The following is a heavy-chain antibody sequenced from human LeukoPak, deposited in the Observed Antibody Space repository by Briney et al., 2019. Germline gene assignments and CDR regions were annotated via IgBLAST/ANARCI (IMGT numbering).Heavy chain of an antibody. CDR2: IRYDGSDK. V-gene: IGHV3-30*02. D-gene: IGHD3-10*01. CDR3: AKDMEINGEAFDY. CDR1: GFTFSTYG. Sequence: PGGSLRLSCSASGFTFSTYGMHWVRQAPGKGLEWVAFIRYDGSDKYYADSVKGRFTISRDNAKNSLYLQMNSLRAEDTALYYCAKDMEINGEAFDYWGQGTLVTVSS. J-gene: IGHJ4*02.